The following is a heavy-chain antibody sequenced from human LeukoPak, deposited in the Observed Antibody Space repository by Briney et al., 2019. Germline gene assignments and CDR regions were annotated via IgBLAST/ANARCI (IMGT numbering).Heavy chain of an antibody. V-gene: IGHV3-23*01. J-gene: IGHJ5*02. CDR1: GFTFSNYA. D-gene: IGHD6-19*01. CDR2: ITGSGGST. Sequence: GGSLRLSCAASGFTFSNYAMSWVRQAPGKGLEWVSSITGSGGSTYYADSVKGRFTISRDNSKNTLYLQMNSLRAEDTAVYYCARTTVAGTPRGWFDPWGQGTLVTVSS. CDR3: ARTTVAGTPRGWFDP.